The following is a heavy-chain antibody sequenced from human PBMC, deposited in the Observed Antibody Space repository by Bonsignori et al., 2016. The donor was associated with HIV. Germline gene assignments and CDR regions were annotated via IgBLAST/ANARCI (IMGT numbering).Heavy chain of an antibody. V-gene: IGHV1-69*11. CDR2: IVVTLQKT. D-gene: IGHD6-13*01. J-gene: IGHJ4*02. CDR3: ARDLRGMSNHFDN. Sequence: QVQLVQSGAEVKKPGSSVKVSCKASGDTFRSYVIAWVRQAPGQRLEWMGRIVVTLQKTHYAEKFQGRVAISADEGTNTAHMELFSLTSDDTAVYYCARDLRGMSNHFDNWGQGTLGHRLL. CDR1: GDTFRSYV.